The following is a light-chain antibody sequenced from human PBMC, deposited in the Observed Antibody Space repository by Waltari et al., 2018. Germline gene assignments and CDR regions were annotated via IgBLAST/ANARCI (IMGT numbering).Light chain of an antibody. CDR1: NSKIGGNS. J-gene: IGLJ3*02. Sequence: QSVLTQPPSVSGTPGQRVTISCSGSNSKIGGNSVHWYQQLPGTAPKLLIYNDNQGPSGVPDRFSASKSGTSASLAITGLQSEDEADYYCAVWDDSLGGVFGGGTKLTVL. CDR3: AVWDDSLGGV. CDR2: NDN. V-gene: IGLV1-44*01.